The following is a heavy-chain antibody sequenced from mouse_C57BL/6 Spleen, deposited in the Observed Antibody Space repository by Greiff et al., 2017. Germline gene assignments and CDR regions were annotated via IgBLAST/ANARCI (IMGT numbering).Heavy chain of an antibody. D-gene: IGHD1-1*01. V-gene: IGHV1-76*01. CDR3: GRGGGDYCGSSRNYFDY. CDR1: GYTFTDYY. Sequence: QVQLQQSGAELVRPGASVKLSCKASGYTFTDYYINWVKQRSGQGLEWIARIYPGSGNTYYNEKFKGKATLTAEKSSSTACMRLSSLASEESAVYFCGRGGGDYCGSSRNYFDYWGQGTTRTGSS. CDR2: IYPGSGNT. J-gene: IGHJ2*01.